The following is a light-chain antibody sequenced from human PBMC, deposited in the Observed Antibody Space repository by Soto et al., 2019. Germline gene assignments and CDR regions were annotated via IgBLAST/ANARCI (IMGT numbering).Light chain of an antibody. Sequence: QSVLTQPPSASGSPGQSVTISCTGTYNDVGGYKFVSWYQQHPGKAPKLLIYEVTQRPSGVPDRFSGSKTGNTASLTVSGLQAADEADYFCKSYAGSNTYVFGSGTKVTVL. CDR3: KSYAGSNTYV. J-gene: IGLJ1*01. V-gene: IGLV2-8*01. CDR1: YNDVGGYKF. CDR2: EVT.